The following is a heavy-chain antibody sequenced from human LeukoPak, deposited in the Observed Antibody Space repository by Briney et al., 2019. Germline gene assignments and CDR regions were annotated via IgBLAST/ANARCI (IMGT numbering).Heavy chain of an antibody. J-gene: IGHJ4*02. D-gene: IGHD3-22*01. CDR1: GYTFTSYG. V-gene: IGHV1-18*01. CDR3: ARLSSGQSHFDY. Sequence: GASVKVSCKASGYTFTSYGISWVRQAPGQGLEWMGWIRAYNGNTNYAQQLQGRVTMTTDTSTSTAYMELRSLRSDDAAVYYCARLSSGQSHFDYWGQGTLVTVSS. CDR2: IRAYNGNT.